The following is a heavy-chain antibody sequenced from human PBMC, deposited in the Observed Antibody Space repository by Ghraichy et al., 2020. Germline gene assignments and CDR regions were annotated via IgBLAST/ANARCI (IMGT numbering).Heavy chain of an antibody. CDR2: IYYSGST. CDR1: GGSISSYY. D-gene: IGHD3-3*01. J-gene: IGHJ5*02. V-gene: IGHV4-59*01. CDR3: ARAPVLRFLEWSPGWFDP. Sequence: SETLSLTCTVSGGSISSYYWSWIRQPPGKGLEWIGYIYYSGSTNYNPSLKSRVTISVDTSKNQFSLKLSSVTAADTAVYYCARAPVLRFLEWSPGWFDPWGQGTLVTVSS.